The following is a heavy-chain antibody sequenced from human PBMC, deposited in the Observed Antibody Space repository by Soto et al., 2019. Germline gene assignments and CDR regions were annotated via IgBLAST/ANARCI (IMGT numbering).Heavy chain of an antibody. V-gene: IGHV3-74*01. Sequence: GGSLTLSCASSVFTFSMYWMHWVRQVPGKGPEWVSRINDDGISTNYADSVKGRFTISRDNAKNTLYLQMNALRVEDTAVYYCTRGPRSTSTGTGAFWGQGTLVTVSS. D-gene: IGHD1-1*01. CDR3: TRGPRSTSTGTGAF. CDR2: INDDGIST. CDR1: VFTFSMYW. J-gene: IGHJ4*02.